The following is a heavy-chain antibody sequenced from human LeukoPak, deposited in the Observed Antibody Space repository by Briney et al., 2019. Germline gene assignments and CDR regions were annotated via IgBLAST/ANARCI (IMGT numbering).Heavy chain of an antibody. Sequence: SGTLSLTCAVSGGSISSSNWRSWVRQPAGKGLEWIGSIYYTGNTYYNPSLRSRVTISVDTSKNQFSLKLSSMTAADTGGYYCARHPYGVYVHFDPWGQGTLVTVSS. CDR2: IYYTGNT. D-gene: IGHD4-17*01. V-gene: IGHV4-4*02. J-gene: IGHJ5*02. CDR1: GGSISSSNW. CDR3: ARHPYGVYVHFDP.